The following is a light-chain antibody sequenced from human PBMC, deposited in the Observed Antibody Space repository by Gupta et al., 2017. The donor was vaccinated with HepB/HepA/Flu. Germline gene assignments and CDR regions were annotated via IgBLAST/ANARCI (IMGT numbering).Light chain of an antibody. V-gene: IGLV2-14*01. CDR3: SSYTSSSTLL. CDR2: DVS. Sequence: QSALTQPASVAGSPGQSIIISCTGTGRDVGGYNYVSGYQQHPGKAPKLMLYDVSNRPSGVSTRFSGSKSGNTASLTISGLQAEDEADYYCSSYTSSSTLLFGGGTKLTVL. CDR1: GRDVGGYNY. J-gene: IGLJ2*01.